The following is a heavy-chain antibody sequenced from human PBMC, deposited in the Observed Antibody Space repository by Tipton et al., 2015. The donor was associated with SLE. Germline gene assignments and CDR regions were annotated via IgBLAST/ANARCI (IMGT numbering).Heavy chain of an antibody. CDR3: TTDSNCSSTSCYFYYYYGMDV. D-gene: IGHD2-2*01. CDR2: IYYSGST. Sequence: TLSLTCTVSGGSISSYYWSWIRQPPGKGLEWIGYIYYSGSTNYNPSLKSRVTISVDTSKNQFSLKLSSVTAADTAVYYCTTDSNCSSTSCYFYYYYGMDVWGQGTTVTVSS. V-gene: IGHV4-59*01. J-gene: IGHJ6*02. CDR1: GGSISSYY.